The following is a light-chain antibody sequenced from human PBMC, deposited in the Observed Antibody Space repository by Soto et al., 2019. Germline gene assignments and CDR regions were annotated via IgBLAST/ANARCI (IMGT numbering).Light chain of an antibody. V-gene: IGKV3-15*01. CDR3: QQYNNRPPWT. Sequence: IGMKQSPSTLSVSPGERATLSCRAGQSVGSSLAWYQQKPGQPPRLLIYGASTRATGIPARFSGSGSGTEFTLTISSLQSEDFAVYYCQQYNNRPPWTFGQGTKVDIK. J-gene: IGKJ1*01. CDR2: GAS. CDR1: QSVGSS.